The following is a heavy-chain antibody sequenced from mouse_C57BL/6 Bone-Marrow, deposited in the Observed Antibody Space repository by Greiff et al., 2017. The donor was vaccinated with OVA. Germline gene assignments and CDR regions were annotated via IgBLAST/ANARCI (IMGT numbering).Heavy chain of an antibody. CDR1: GYSITSGYY. CDR3: ARELGGWYFDV. Sequence: EVKLMESGPGLVKPSQSLSLTCSVTGYSITSGYYWNWIRQFPGNKLEWMGYISYDGSNNYNPSLKNRISITRDTSKNQFFLKLNSVTTEDTATYYCARELGGWYFDVWGTGTTVTVSS. J-gene: IGHJ1*03. D-gene: IGHD4-1*01. CDR2: ISYDGSN. V-gene: IGHV3-6*01.